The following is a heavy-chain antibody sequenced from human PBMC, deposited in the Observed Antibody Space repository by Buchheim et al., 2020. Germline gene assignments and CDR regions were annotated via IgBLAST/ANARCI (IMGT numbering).Heavy chain of an antibody. J-gene: IGHJ6*02. CDR2: INPNSGGP. CDR1: GYTFTGYY. Sequence: QVQLVQSGAEVKKPGASVKVSCKASGYTFTGYYMHWVRQAPGQGLEWMGWINPNSGGPNYAQKFQGRVTMTRDTSISTAYMELSRLRSDDTAVYYGAREGPLGYCSSTSCSGGYYYYGMDVWGQGTT. D-gene: IGHD2-2*01. V-gene: IGHV1-2*02. CDR3: AREGPLGYCSSTSCSGGYYYYGMDV.